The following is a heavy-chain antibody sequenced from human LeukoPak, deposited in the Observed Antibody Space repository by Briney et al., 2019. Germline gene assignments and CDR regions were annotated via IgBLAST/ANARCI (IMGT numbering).Heavy chain of an antibody. CDR1: GYTFTGYY. Sequence: ASVKVSCKASGYTFTGYYMHWVRQAPGQGLEWMGWINPNSGGTNYAQKFQGRVTMIRDTPISTAYMELSSLRSDDTAVYYCARMGGSYYHWFDPWGQGTLVTVSS. V-gene: IGHV1-2*02. J-gene: IGHJ5*02. CDR2: INPNSGGT. CDR3: ARMGGSYYHWFDP. D-gene: IGHD1-26*01.